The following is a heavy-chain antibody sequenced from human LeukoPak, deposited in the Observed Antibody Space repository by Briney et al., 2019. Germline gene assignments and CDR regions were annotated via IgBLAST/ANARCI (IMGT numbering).Heavy chain of an antibody. CDR1: GGSISSYY. CDR2: IYTSGST. V-gene: IGHV4-4*07. J-gene: IGHJ4*02. Sequence: PSETLSLTCTVSGGSISSYYWSWIRQPAGKGLEWIGRIYTSGSTNYNPSLKSRVTISLDTSKNQFSLKVGSMTAADTAVYYCARAGGYGLIDYWGQGTMVTVSS. CDR3: ARAGGYGLIDY. D-gene: IGHD5-18*01.